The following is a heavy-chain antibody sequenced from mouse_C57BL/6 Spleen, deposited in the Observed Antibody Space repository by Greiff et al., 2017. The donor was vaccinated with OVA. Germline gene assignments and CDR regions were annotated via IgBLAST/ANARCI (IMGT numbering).Heavy chain of an antibody. CDR1: GYTFTGSW. CDR3: ARADDDGPWFAY. J-gene: IGHJ3*01. D-gene: IGHD2-4*01. V-gene: IGHV1-74*01. CDR2: IHPADGDT. Sequence: QVQLQQPGAELVKPGASVKLSCKASGYTFTGSWMHWVKQRPGQGLEWIGRIHPADGDTNYNQKLKGKATLTEAKSSNTAYMQLSSLTSEDSAVYYCARADDDGPWFAYWGQGTLVTVSA.